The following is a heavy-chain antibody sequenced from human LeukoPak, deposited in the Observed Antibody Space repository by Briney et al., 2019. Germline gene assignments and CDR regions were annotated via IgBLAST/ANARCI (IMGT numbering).Heavy chain of an antibody. CDR1: GDSISPHY. V-gene: IGHV4-59*08. CDR2: IYYTGNT. CDR3: ARFSGYDDPGHHYLDD. D-gene: IGHD3-22*01. Sequence: PSETLSLTCSVSGDSISPHYWSCLRQPPEKGLEWIGYIYYTGNTNYNPSLKSRVTISVDKSTKQFSVRLSSGTAADTAVYYCARFSGYDDPGHHYLDDWGRGTLVAVSS. J-gene: IGHJ4*02.